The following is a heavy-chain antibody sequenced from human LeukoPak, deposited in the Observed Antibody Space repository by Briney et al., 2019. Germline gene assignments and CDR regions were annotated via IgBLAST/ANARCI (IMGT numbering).Heavy chain of an antibody. CDR3: ARIAEDDYGDY. CDR1: EFTFNSYA. V-gene: IGHV3-21*01. J-gene: IGHJ4*02. Sequence: GGSLRLSCAASEFTFNSYAMSWVRQAPGKGLEWVSSISSSSSYIYYADSVKGRFTISRDNAKNSLYLQMNSLRAEDTAVYYCARIAEDDYGDYWGQGTLVTVSS. CDR2: ISSSSSYI. D-gene: IGHD2-15*01.